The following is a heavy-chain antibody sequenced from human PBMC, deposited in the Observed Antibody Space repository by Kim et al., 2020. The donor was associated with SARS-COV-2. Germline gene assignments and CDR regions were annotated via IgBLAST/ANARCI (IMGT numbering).Heavy chain of an antibody. CDR3: AATKMTTLTTRFDP. CDR2: IVVGSGNT. V-gene: IGHV1-58*01. CDR1: GVTFTSSA. Sequence: SVKVSCKFSGVTFTSSAVQWVRQTRGQRLEWIGWIVVGSGNTKYAQSFQGRVTMTRDKSTSTIYMELNDLGVEDTALYYCAATKMTTLTTRFDPWGQGTLLTVSS. D-gene: IGHD4-17*01. J-gene: IGHJ5*02.